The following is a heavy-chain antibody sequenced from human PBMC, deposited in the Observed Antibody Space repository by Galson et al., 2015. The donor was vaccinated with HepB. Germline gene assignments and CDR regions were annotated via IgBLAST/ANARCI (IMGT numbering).Heavy chain of an antibody. CDR2: IIPFVGVT. D-gene: IGHD1-26*01. J-gene: IGHJ4*02. Sequence: SVKVSCKASGGTFSNYAVNWVRQAPGQGLEWMGRIIPFVGVTNYAQKFQGRVTFSADTSTSTAYMELNTLRSEDTAVYYCARETYIMGATNLDYWGQGTLVTVSS. CDR3: ARETYIMGATNLDY. V-gene: IGHV1-69*04. CDR1: GGTFSNYA.